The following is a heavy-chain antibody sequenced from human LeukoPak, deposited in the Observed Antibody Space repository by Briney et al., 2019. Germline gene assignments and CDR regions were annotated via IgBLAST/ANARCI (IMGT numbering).Heavy chain of an antibody. Sequence: SETLSLTCTVSGGSISSYYWSWLRQPPGKGLEWIGEINHSGSTNYNPSLKSRVTISVDTSKNQFSLKLGSVTAADTAVYYCARGGPNSSGFHYYYYGMDVWGQGTTVTVSS. CDR3: ARGGPNSSGFHYYYYGMDV. CDR1: GGSISSYY. D-gene: IGHD6-19*01. V-gene: IGHV4-34*01. CDR2: INHSGST. J-gene: IGHJ6*02.